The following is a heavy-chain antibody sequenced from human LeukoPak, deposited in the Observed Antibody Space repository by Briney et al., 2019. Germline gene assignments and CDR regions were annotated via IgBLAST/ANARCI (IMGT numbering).Heavy chain of an antibody. Sequence: GGSLRLSCAASGFTFSSYWMHWVRQAPGKGLVWVSRINSDGSSTDYADSVKGRFTISRDNAKNSLYLQMNSLRDEDTAVYYCARDDYYDSSGYYNYWGQGTLVTVSS. CDR2: INSDGSST. V-gene: IGHV3-74*01. J-gene: IGHJ4*02. CDR1: GFTFSSYW. CDR3: ARDDYYDSSGYYNY. D-gene: IGHD3-22*01.